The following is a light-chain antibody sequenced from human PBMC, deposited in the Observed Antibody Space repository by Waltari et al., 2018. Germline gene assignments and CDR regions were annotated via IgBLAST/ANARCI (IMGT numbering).Light chain of an antibody. J-gene: IGKJ1*01. CDR2: DAS. CDR3: QKYVSLPAT. CDR1: QSVSRS. V-gene: IGKV3-20*01. Sequence: EIVLTQSPGTLYLSPGERATLSCRASQSVSRSLAWYQQKPGQAPRLLIYDASTRATGIPDRCSGSGSGTDFSLTISRLEPEDFAVYYCQKYVSLPATFGQGTKVEIK.